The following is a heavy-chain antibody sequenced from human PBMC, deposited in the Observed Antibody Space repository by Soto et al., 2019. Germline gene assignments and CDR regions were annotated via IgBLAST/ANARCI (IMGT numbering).Heavy chain of an antibody. V-gene: IGHV3-30*09. Sequence: QVQLVESGGGVVQPGESLRLSCAASGFTLSSYAMHWVRQAPGKGLEWVALLSYDASEKYYADSARGRFAISRDSSKTTLYLQMNSLRIEDTAMYYCARAGGTSYPHSRRFADWGQGTLVIVSS. D-gene: IGHD1-7*01. CDR3: ARAGGTSYPHSRRFAD. J-gene: IGHJ4*02. CDR1: GFTLSSYA. CDR2: LSYDASEK.